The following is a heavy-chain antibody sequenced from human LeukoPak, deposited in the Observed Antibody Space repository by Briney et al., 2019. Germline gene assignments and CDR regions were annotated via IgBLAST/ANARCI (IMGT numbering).Heavy chain of an antibody. V-gene: IGHV3-7*01. CDR1: GFTFSSYW. CDR2: IKQDGSEK. D-gene: IGHD2-2*01. Sequence: TGGSLRLSCAASGFTFSSYWMSWVRQAPGKGLEWVANIKQDGSEKYYVDSVKGRFTISRDNAKNSLYLQMNSLRAEDTAVYYCARDPRYQLLDYYYYYGMDVWGQGTTVTVSS. J-gene: IGHJ6*02. CDR3: ARDPRYQLLDYYYYYGMDV.